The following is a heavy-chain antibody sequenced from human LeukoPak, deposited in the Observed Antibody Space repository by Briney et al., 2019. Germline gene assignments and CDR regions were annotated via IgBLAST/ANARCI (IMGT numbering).Heavy chain of an antibody. CDR3: AREYDILTDRFYFDY. CDR2: TNQDGSEK. Sequence: PGGSLRLSCAASGFTFSSYWMSWVRQAPGKGLEWVANTNQDGSEKYYVDSVKGRFTISRDNAKNSLYLQMNSLRAEDTAVYYCAREYDILTDRFYFDYWGQGTLVTVSS. D-gene: IGHD3-9*01. V-gene: IGHV3-7*03. J-gene: IGHJ4*02. CDR1: GFTFSSYW.